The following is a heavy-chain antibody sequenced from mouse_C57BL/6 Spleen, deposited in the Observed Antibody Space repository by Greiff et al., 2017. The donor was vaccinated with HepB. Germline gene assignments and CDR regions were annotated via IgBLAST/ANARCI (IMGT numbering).Heavy chain of an antibody. Sequence: QVQLQQPGAELVKPGASVKLSCKASGYTFTSYWMHWVKQRPGQGLEWIGMIHPNSGSTNYNEKFKSKATLTVDKSSSTAYMQLSSLTSEDSAVYYCARGGLYYDYDGGVDYWGQGTTLTVSS. D-gene: IGHD2-4*01. CDR2: IHPNSGST. CDR1: GYTFTSYW. J-gene: IGHJ2*01. V-gene: IGHV1-64*01. CDR3: ARGGLYYDYDGGVDY.